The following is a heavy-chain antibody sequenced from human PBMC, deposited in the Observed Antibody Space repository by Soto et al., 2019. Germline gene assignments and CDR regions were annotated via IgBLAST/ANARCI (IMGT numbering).Heavy chain of an antibody. Sequence: EVQLVQSGAEVKKPGESLKISCKGSGYSFTNYWIAWVRQMPGKGLEWMGIIYPGDSDTRYSPSFQGQVSISADKSISPAYLQWSSLKASDTAIYYCARHPPTYYDILTGSDGAVDIWGRGTVVTVSS. J-gene: IGHJ3*02. CDR2: IYPGDSDT. V-gene: IGHV5-51*01. D-gene: IGHD3-9*01. CDR1: GYSFTNYW. CDR3: ARHPPTYYDILTGSDGAVDI.